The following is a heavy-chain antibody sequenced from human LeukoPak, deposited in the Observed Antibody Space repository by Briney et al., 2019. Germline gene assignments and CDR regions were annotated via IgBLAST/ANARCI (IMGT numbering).Heavy chain of an antibody. CDR2: INFDGSGT. D-gene: IGHD5-12*01. Sequence: PGGSLRLSCAASGFTISDYWMHWVRQVPGKGLVWVSGINFDGSGTFYADSVKGRFTISRDNAKNTAHLQMNSLRAEDTAVYYCADLDIVATEGSWGQGTLVTVSS. CDR3: ADLDIVATEGS. V-gene: IGHV3-74*01. J-gene: IGHJ4*02. CDR1: GFTISDYW.